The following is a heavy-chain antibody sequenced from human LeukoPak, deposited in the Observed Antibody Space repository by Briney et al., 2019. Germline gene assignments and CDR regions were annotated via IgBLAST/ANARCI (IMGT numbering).Heavy chain of an antibody. CDR2: IKQDGSEK. J-gene: IGHJ4*02. CDR3: ARRAVNYDFWSGYFDPFDY. V-gene: IGHV3-7*01. D-gene: IGHD3-3*01. Sequence: GGSLRLSCAASGFTFSSYWMSWVRQAPGKGLEWVANIKQDGSEKYYVDSVKGRFTISRDNAKNSLYLQMNSLRAEDTAVYYCARRAVNYDFWSGYFDPFDYWGQGTLVTVSS. CDR1: GFTFSSYW.